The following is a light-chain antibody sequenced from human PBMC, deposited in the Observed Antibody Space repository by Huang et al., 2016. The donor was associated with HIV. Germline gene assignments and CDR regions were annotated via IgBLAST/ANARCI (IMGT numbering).Light chain of an antibody. V-gene: IGKV2-28*01. CDR1: QSLLRSDGHNN. CDR3: MQTLQTPYT. CDR2: LGT. J-gene: IGKJ2*01. Sequence: DIVVSQSPLSLPVTPGEPASISCRSTQSLLRSDGHNNLNWYLQKAGRSPQLLIYLGTNRASGVPYRFSGRGSGTDFTLIISRVEAADVWVYYCMQTLQTPYTFGRGTKLEIK.